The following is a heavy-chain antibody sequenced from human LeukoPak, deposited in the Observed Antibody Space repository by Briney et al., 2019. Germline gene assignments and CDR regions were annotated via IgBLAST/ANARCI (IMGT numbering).Heavy chain of an antibody. CDR1: GGSINRYY. Sequence: SETLSLTCTVSGGSINRYYWSWIRKPPGKGLEWIGYLYYTGSSDYNPCLKSRVTISLDTSTNQFSLRLSSVTAADTAVYYCARGHPYSFWSGYHSWFDPWGQGTLVTVSS. CDR2: LYYTGSS. J-gene: IGHJ5*02. CDR3: ARGHPYSFWSGYHSWFDP. V-gene: IGHV4-59*01. D-gene: IGHD3-3*01.